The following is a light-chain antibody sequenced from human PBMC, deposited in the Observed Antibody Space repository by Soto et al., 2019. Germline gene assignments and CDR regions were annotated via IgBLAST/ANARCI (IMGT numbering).Light chain of an antibody. V-gene: IGLV2-8*01. CDR3: SSYAGSNNLV. CDR2: EVN. Sequence: QSALTQPPSASGSPGQSVTISCTGTSSDVGGYNYVSWYQQHPGKAPKLMIYEVNKRPSGVPDRFSGSKSGTTASLTVSGLQAEEEADYYCSSYAGSNNLVFGGGPKLTVL. J-gene: IGLJ3*02. CDR1: SSDVGGYNY.